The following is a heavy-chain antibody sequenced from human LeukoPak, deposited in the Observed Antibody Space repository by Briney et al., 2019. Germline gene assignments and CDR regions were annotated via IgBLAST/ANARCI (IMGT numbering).Heavy chain of an antibody. D-gene: IGHD2-2*01. CDR3: ASFLKIVVAGNWFDP. CDR2: INPNSGGT. Sequence: VASVKVSCKASGYTFTGHYMHWVRQAPGQGLEWMGRINPNSGGTNYAQKFQGRVTMTRDTSISTAYMELSRLRSDDTAVYYCASFLKIVVAGNWFDPWGQGTLVTVSS. V-gene: IGHV1-2*06. J-gene: IGHJ5*02. CDR1: GYTFTGHY.